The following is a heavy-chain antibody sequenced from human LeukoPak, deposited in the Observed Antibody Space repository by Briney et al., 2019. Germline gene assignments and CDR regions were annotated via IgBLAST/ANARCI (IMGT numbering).Heavy chain of an antibody. CDR1: GFTFSSYA. J-gene: IGHJ4*02. Sequence: PGGSLRLSCAASGFTFSSYAMSWFRQAPGKGLEWVGFIRSKAYGGTTEYAASVKGRFTISRDDSKSIAYLQMNSLKTEDTAVYYSTSCSGGSCYGGDFDYWGQGTLVTVSS. CDR2: IRSKAYGGTT. CDR3: TSCSGGSCYGGDFDY. D-gene: IGHD2-15*01. V-gene: IGHV3-49*03.